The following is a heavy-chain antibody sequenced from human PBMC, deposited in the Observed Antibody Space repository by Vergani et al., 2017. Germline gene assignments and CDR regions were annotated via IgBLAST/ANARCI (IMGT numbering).Heavy chain of an antibody. V-gene: IGHV4-31*03. CDR3: ARGYRDYYDSSGYYYLNYFDY. CDR1: GGSISSGGYY. D-gene: IGHD3-22*01. CDR2: IYYSGST. Sequence: QVQLQESGPGLVKPSQTLSLTCTVSGGSISSGGYYWSWIRQHPGKGLEWIGYIYYSGSTYYNPSLKSRVTISVDTSKNQFSLKLSSVTAADTAVYYCARGYRDYYDSSGYYYLNYFDYWGQGTLVTVSS. J-gene: IGHJ4*02.